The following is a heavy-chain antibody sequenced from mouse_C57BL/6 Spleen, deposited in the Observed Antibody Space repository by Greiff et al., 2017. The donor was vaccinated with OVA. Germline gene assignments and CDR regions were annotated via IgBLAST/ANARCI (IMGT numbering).Heavy chain of an antibody. CDR2: IDPEDVET. CDR3: AGISY. CDR1: FFNITPYY. V-gene: IGHV14-2*01. Sequence: HLHPSFSYLFNPFSSFNFSFTSSFFNITPYYMHFLQHSTEQVLEWIGIIDPEDVETKYAPKFQGKATITADTSSNTAYLQLSSLTSEDTAVYYCAGISYWGQGTLVTVSA. J-gene: IGHJ3*01.